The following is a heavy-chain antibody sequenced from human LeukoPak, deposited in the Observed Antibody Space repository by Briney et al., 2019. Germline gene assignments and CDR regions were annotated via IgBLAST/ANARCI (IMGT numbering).Heavy chain of an antibody. J-gene: IGHJ5*02. Sequence: ASVKVSCKASGYTFTGYYMHWVRQAPGQGPEWMGWINPNNGGTNYAQKFQGRVTMTRDTSLSTVYMELSRLRSDDTAVYYCATQATSGWHFSWGQGTLVTVSS. V-gene: IGHV1-2*02. CDR2: INPNNGGT. CDR3: ATQATSGWHFS. CDR1: GYTFTGYY. D-gene: IGHD6-19*01.